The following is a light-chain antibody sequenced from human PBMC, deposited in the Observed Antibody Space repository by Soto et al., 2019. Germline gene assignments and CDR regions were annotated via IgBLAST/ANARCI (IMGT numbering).Light chain of an antibody. CDR1: QSISSW. CDR3: QQYNSYPWT. CDR2: KAS. V-gene: IGKV1-5*03. Sequence: DIQMTQSPSTLSASVGDRVTITCRASQSISSWLAWYQQKPGKAPKLLIYKASSLESGVPSRFSGSGSVTEFTLTISRLQPDDFATYYCQQYNSYPWTFGQWTKVEIK. J-gene: IGKJ1*01.